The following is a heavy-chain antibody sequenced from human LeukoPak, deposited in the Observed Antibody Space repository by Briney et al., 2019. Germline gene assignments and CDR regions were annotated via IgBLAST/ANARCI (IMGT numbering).Heavy chain of an antibody. D-gene: IGHD3-10*01. J-gene: IGHJ4*02. CDR3: ARGLDNYGSGSSD. V-gene: IGHV3-74*01. Sequence: GGSLRLSCAASGFTFSSYWMHWVRQAPGKGLLWVSRINTDGSSTTYADSVKGRFTISRDNAKNSLYLQMNSLRAEDTAVYYCARGLDNYGSGSSDWGQGTLVTVSS. CDR1: GFTFSSYW. CDR2: INTDGSST.